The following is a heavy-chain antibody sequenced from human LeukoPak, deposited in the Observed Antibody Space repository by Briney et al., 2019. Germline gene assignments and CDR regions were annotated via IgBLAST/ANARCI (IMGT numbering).Heavy chain of an antibody. Sequence: SETLSLTCTVPGGSISGYFWNWIRQPAGKGLEWIGRIYTSGSTTYNPSLKSRVTMSVDTAKNQLSLKLSSVTAADTAVYYCARVMVVATTLAWLDPWGQGTLVTVFS. CDR3: ARVMVVATTLAWLDP. V-gene: IGHV4-4*07. CDR1: GGSISGYF. D-gene: IGHD2-15*01. CDR2: IYTSGST. J-gene: IGHJ5*02.